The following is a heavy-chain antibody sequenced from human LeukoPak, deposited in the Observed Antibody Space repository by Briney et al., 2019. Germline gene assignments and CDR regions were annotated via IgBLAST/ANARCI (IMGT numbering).Heavy chain of an antibody. V-gene: IGHV1-2*02. CDR3: ARDLGAPTPENWFDP. Sequence: ASVKVSCKASGYTFTGYYMHWVRQAPGQGLEWMGWINPNSGGTNYAQKFQGRVTMTRDTSISTAYMELSRLRSDDTAVYYCARDLGAPTPENWFDPWGQGTLVTVSS. CDR1: GYTFTGYY. D-gene: IGHD1-26*01. CDR2: INPNSGGT. J-gene: IGHJ5*02.